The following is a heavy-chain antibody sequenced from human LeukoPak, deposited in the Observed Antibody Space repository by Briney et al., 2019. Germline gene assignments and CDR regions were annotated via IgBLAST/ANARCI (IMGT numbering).Heavy chain of an antibody. D-gene: IGHD6-19*01. J-gene: IGHJ5*02. CDR2: IYPGDYDT. Sequence: GESLKISCKGSGYLFTSYWIGWVRPMPPKGLEWIGIIYPGDYDTRYSPFSQRQGTISADKSLKTAYLQWSSLKASDTAMYYCARDSSGWYGKWLDPWGEGTLVTVSS. V-gene: IGHV5-51*01. CDR3: ARDSSGWYGKWLDP. CDR1: GYLFTSYW.